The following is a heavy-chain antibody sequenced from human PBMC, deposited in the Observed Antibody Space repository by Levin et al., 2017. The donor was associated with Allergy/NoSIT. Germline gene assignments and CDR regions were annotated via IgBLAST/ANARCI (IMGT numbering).Heavy chain of an antibody. D-gene: IGHD1-7*01. CDR2: INPNSGET. CDR3: ARDPWVTGTTYFDY. J-gene: IGHJ4*02. Sequence: EASVKVSCKASGYTFTGYYIHWVRQAPGQGLEWMGWINPNSGETHYAQKFQGRVTVTWDTSISTAYMDLSRLRSDDTAVYYCARDPWVTGTTYFDYWGQGTLVTVSS. V-gene: IGHV1-2*02. CDR1: GYTFTGYY.